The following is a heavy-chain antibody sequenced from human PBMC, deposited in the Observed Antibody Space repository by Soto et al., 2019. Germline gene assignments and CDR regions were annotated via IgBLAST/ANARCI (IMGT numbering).Heavy chain of an antibody. CDR2: ISGSGGST. CDR1: GFTFSSYA. Sequence: EVQLLGSGGGLVQPGGSLRLSCAASGFTFSSYAMSWVRQAPGKGLEWVSAISGSGGSTYYADSVKGRFTISRDNSKNTLYLQMNSLRAEDTAVYYCAKAWRGYDYIWGSYRPDAFDIWGQGTMVTVSS. CDR3: AKAWRGYDYIWGSYRPDAFDI. J-gene: IGHJ3*02. D-gene: IGHD3-16*02. V-gene: IGHV3-23*01.